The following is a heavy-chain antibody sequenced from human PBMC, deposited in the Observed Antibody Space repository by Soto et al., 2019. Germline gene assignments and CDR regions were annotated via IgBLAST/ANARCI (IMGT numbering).Heavy chain of an antibody. D-gene: IGHD6-13*01. CDR1: GFTFSSYA. V-gene: IGHV3-23*01. J-gene: IGHJ4*02. Sequence: PGGSLRLSCAASGFTFSSYAMSWVRQAPGKGLEWVSAISGSGGSTYYADSVKGRFTISRDNSKNTLYLQVNGLRAEDTAVYYCARDWAAAGNFDYWGQGTLVTVSS. CDR3: ARDWAAAGNFDY. CDR2: ISGSGGST.